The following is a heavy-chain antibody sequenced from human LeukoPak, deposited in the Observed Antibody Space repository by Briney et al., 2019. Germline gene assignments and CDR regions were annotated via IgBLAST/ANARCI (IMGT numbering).Heavy chain of an antibody. CDR1: GGSISSGYYY. CDR2: IYYSGRT. Sequence: SETLSLTCTVSGGSISSGYYYWSWIRQPPGKGLEWIGYIYYSGRTYYNPSLKSRVTISVDTSKTQFSLKLSSVTAADTAVYYGARVIRRNDAFDIWGQGTMVTVSS. V-gene: IGHV4-30-4*01. D-gene: IGHD2-21*01. CDR3: ARVIRRNDAFDI. J-gene: IGHJ3*02.